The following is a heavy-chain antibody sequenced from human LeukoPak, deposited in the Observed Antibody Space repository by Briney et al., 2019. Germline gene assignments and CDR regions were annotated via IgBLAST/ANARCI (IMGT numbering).Heavy chain of an antibody. CDR1: GDSVSSNSAA. D-gene: IGHD1-26*01. Sequence: SQTLSLTCAISGDSVSSNSAAWNWIRQSPSRGLEWLGSTYYRSKWYNDYAVSVKSRITINPDTSKNQFSLQLNSVTPEDTAVYYCAKRGAEVGATVAPGDYWGQGTLVTVSS. J-gene: IGHJ4*02. CDR2: TYYRSKWYN. CDR3: AKRGAEVGATVAPGDY. V-gene: IGHV6-1*01.